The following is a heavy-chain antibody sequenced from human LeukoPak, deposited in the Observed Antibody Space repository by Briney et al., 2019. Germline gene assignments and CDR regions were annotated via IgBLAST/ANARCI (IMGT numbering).Heavy chain of an antibody. CDR2: ISSSGSTI. V-gene: IGHV3-48*03. D-gene: IGHD1-26*01. Sequence: GGSLRLSCAASGVSFSSTEMNWVRQAPGTGRGWVSYISSSGSTIYYADSVKGRFTISRDNAKNSLYLQMNSLRAEDTAVYYCARVCGSPHCGDYWGQGTLVTVSP. CDR1: GVSFSSTE. CDR3: ARVCGSPHCGDY. J-gene: IGHJ4*02.